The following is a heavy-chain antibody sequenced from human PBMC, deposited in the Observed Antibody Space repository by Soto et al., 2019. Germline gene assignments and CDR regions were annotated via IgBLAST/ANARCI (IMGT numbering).Heavy chain of an antibody. V-gene: IGHV3-23*01. CDR1: GFTFSSYA. Sequence: PGGSLRLSCAASGFTFSSYAMSWVRQAPGKGLEWVSAISGSGGSTYYADSVKGRFTISRDNSKNTLYLQMNSLRAEDTAVYYWAKDWDIVVVPAAPYWGQGTLVTVSS. D-gene: IGHD2-2*01. CDR3: AKDWDIVVVPAAPY. J-gene: IGHJ4*02. CDR2: ISGSGGST.